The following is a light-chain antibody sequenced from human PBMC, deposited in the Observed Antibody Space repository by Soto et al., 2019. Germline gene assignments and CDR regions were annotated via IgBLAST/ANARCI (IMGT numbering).Light chain of an antibody. CDR3: QQRSNWPPYT. Sequence: EIVLTQSPATLSLSPGEIATLSCRASQSVSSYLAWYQQKPGQAPRLLIYDASNRATAIPARFSGSGSGTDFTLTISSLEPEAFAVYYCQQRSNWPPYTFGQGTKLEIK. V-gene: IGKV3-11*01. CDR2: DAS. CDR1: QSVSSY. J-gene: IGKJ2*01.